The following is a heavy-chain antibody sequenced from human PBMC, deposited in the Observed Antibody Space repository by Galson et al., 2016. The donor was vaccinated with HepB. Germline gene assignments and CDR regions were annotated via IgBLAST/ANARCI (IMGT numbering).Heavy chain of an antibody. Sequence: SLRLSCAASGFTFRSYDMSWVRQAPGKGLEWVSGISDSGDTTYYADSVKGRFTVPRDNSKNTLYLHMNGLRVEDTAFYYCVGRRGYWGRGTLVTVSS. CDR3: VGRRGY. V-gene: IGHV3-23*01. J-gene: IGHJ4*02. CDR1: GFTFRSYD. CDR2: ISDSGDTT.